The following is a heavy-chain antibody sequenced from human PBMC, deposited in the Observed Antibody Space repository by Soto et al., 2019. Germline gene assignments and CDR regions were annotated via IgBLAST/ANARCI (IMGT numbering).Heavy chain of an antibody. CDR3: ARVCGGDCHYGMDV. J-gene: IGHJ6*02. Sequence: QVQLQESGPGLVKPSQTLSLTCTGSGGSISSGGYYWSWIRQHPGKGLEWIGYIYYSGSTYYNPSLKSRVTTSVDTSKNQFSLKLSSVTAADTAVYYCARVCGGDCHYGMDVWGQGTTVAVSS. CDR2: IYYSGST. CDR1: GGSISSGGYY. V-gene: IGHV4-31*03. D-gene: IGHD2-21*02.